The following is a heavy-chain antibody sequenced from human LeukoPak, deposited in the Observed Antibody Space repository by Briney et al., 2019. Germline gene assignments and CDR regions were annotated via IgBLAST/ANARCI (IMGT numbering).Heavy chain of an antibody. CDR3: AKERAGTTCTGCYMDV. V-gene: IGHV3-23*01. CDR2: TGSST. J-gene: IGHJ6*03. Sequence: TGGSLRLSCAASGFTFSSYAMTWVRQAPGKGLKWVASTGSSTYYADSVKGRFIISRDNSKNTLYLQMNSLRAEDTAIYYCAKERAGTTCTGCYMDVWGKGTTVTVSS. D-gene: IGHD2-2*01. CDR1: GFTFSSYA.